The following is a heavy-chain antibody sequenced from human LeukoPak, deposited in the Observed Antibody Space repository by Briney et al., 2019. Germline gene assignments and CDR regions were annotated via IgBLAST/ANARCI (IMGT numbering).Heavy chain of an antibody. D-gene: IGHD5-12*01. CDR3: ARGGYDFYYFDY. CDR1: GGSISSSSYY. Sequence: PSETLSLTCTVSGGSISSSSYYWGWIRQPPGKGRGGIGSIYYSGSTYYNPSLKSRVTISVDTSKNQFSLKLSSVTAADTAVYYCARGGYDFYYFDYWGQGTLVTVSS. CDR2: IYYSGST. J-gene: IGHJ4*02. V-gene: IGHV4-39*01.